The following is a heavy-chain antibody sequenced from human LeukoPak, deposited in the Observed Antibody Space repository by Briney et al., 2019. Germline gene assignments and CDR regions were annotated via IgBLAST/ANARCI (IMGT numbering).Heavy chain of an antibody. CDR2: ISYDGSNK. V-gene: IGHV3-30*18. Sequence: GRSLRLSCAASGFTFSSYGMHWVRQAPGKGLEWVAVISYDGSNKYYADSVKGRFTISRDNSKNTLYLQMNSLRAEDTAVYYCAKGPSSLYYYGMDVWGQGTTVTVSS. CDR3: AKGPSSLYYYGMDV. CDR1: GFTFSSYG. J-gene: IGHJ6*02. D-gene: IGHD2-15*01.